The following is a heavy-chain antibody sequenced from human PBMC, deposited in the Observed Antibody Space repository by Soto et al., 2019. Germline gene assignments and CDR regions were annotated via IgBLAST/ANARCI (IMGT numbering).Heavy chain of an antibody. CDR3: ARSRSGAVADSFDF. J-gene: IGHJ4*02. CDR1: GVTFTALA. D-gene: IGHD3-10*01. V-gene: IGHV3-30*04. CDR2: ISRDGTNK. Sequence: PGGSLRLSCAGSGVTFTALALHWVRQAPGKGLEWVAVISRDGTNKYYVDSVKGRFTISRDNSRNTLYLQMNSLRHEDAAAYYCARSRSGAVADSFDFWGQGTLVTVSS.